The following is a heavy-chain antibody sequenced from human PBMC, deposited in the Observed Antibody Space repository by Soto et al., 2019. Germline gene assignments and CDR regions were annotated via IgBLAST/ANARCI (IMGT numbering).Heavy chain of an antibody. CDR1: GFTFSSDA. D-gene: IGHD2-15*01. CDR2: ISSNGGST. Sequence: PGGSLRLSCSASGFTFSSDAMHWVRRAPGKGLEYVSAISSNGGSTYYADSVKGRFTISRDNSKNTLYLQMSSLRAEDTAVYYCVKDRHGGPPGAFDIRGQGTMVTVSS. V-gene: IGHV3-64D*08. J-gene: IGHJ3*02. CDR3: VKDRHGGPPGAFDI.